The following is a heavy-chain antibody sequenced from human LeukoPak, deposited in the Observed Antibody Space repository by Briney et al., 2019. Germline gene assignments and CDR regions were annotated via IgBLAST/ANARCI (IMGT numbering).Heavy chain of an antibody. V-gene: IGHV1-8*01. J-gene: IGHJ5*02. CDR1: GYTFTSYD. CDR3: ARRRSSGWSKGNWFDP. D-gene: IGHD6-19*01. CDR2: MNPNSGNT. Sequence: ASVKISCKASGYTFTSYDINWVRQATGQGLEWMGWMNPNSGNTGYAQKLQGRVTMTRNTSISTAYMELSSLISEVTAVYYCARRRSSGWSKGNWFDPWGQGTLVTVSS.